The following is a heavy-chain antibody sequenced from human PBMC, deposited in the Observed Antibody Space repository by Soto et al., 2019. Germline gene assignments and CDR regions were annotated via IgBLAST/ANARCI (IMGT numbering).Heavy chain of an antibody. CDR1: GGSVSSGSYY. V-gene: IGHV4-61*01. CDR2: IYYSGST. J-gene: IGHJ6*02. CDR3: ARDSGYLYYYYSGMDV. Sequence: SETLSLTCTVSGGSVSSGSYYWSWIRQPPGKGLEWIGYIYYSGSTNYNPSLKSRVTISVDTSKNQFSLKLSSVTAADTAVYYCARDSGYLYYYYSGMDVWGQGTTVTVSS. D-gene: IGHD3-16*02.